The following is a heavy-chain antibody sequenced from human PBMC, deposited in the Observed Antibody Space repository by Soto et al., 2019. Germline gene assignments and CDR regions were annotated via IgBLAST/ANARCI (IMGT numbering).Heavy chain of an antibody. Sequence: EVHLVESGGGLVQPGGSLRLSCAASGFTFSDHYMEWVRQAPGKGLEWVGRIRNKANSYTTEYGASVKGRFTISRDDSKNSLSLQMNCLKTEDTAVYYCASAWFGELKYFYYWGQGTLVTVSS. J-gene: IGHJ4*02. CDR2: IRNKANSYTT. V-gene: IGHV3-72*01. CDR3: ASAWFGELKYFYY. CDR1: GFTFSDHY. D-gene: IGHD3-10*01.